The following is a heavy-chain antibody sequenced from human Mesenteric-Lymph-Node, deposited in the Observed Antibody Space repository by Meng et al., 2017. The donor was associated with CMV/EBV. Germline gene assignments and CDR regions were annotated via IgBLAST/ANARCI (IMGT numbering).Heavy chain of an antibody. Sequence: GGSLRLSCVASGFTFSGHAMHWVRQAPGKGLEWVAVITYDGRKKFYVDSVKGRFTISRDNAKNTLDLQMNSLRAEDTAVYYCVRDGLTISRPHFGMDVWGQGTTVTVSS. V-gene: IGHV3-30*04. CDR1: GFTFSGHA. CDR2: ITYDGRKK. CDR3: VRDGLTISRPHFGMDV. D-gene: IGHD3-9*01. J-gene: IGHJ6*02.